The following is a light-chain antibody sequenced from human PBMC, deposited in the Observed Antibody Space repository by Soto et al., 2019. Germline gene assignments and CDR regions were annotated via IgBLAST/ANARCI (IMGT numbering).Light chain of an antibody. J-gene: IGKJ1*01. V-gene: IGKV1-17*01. CDR3: LQHNSDSWT. CDR2: AAS. Sequence: DIQMTQSPSSLSASVGDRVTITCRASHDIKNDLDWYQQKPGKGPKRLIYAASSLQSGVPSRFSGSGSGTEFTLTVSSLQSEDFATYYCLQHNSDSWTFGRGTKVEIK. CDR1: HDIKND.